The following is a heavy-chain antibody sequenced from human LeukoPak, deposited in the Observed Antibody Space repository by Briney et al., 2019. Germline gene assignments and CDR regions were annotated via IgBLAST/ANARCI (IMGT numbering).Heavy chain of an antibody. V-gene: IGHV3-33*01. CDR1: GFTFSSYG. J-gene: IGHJ6*02. CDR3: ARDPEDYDSSGYYGMDV. CDR2: IWYDGSNK. Sequence: GGSLRLSCAASGFTFSSYGIHWVRQAPGKGLEWVAVIWYDGSNKYYADSVKGRFTISRDNSKNTLYLQMNSLRAEDTAVYYCARDPEDYDSSGYYGMDVWGQGTTVTVSS. D-gene: IGHD3-22*01.